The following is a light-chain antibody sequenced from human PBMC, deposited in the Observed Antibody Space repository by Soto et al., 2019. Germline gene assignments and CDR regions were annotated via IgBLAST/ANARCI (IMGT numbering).Light chain of an antibody. CDR2: EVN. J-gene: IGLJ2*01. Sequence: QAVVTQPASVSGSPGQSITISCTGTSSDVGNYNLVSWYQQHPGKAPKLMIYEVNKRPSGVSNRFSGSKSGNTASLTISGLQAEDEADYYCCSYAGSSTLVFGGGTKLTVL. CDR1: SSDVGNYNL. V-gene: IGLV2-23*02. CDR3: CSYAGSSTLV.